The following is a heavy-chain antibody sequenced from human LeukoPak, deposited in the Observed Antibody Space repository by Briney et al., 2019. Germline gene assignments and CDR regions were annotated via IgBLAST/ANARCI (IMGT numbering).Heavy chain of an antibody. Sequence: GGSLRLSCAASGFTFSSYAMSWVRQAPGKGLEWVSAISGSGGSTYYAGSVKGRFTISRDNSKNTLYLQMNSLRAEDTAVYYCAKDGTSYDSSGYYPSDAFDIWGQGTMVTVSS. V-gene: IGHV3-23*01. D-gene: IGHD3-22*01. J-gene: IGHJ3*02. CDR2: ISGSGGST. CDR3: AKDGTSYDSSGYYPSDAFDI. CDR1: GFTFSSYA.